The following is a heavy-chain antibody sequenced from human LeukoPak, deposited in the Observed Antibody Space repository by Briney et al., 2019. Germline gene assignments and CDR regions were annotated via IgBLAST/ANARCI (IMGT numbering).Heavy chain of an antibody. CDR1: GFTFSNYA. D-gene: IGHD6-19*01. J-gene: IGHJ4*02. Sequence: SGGSLRLSCAASGFTFSNYAMSWVRQAPGKGLEWVSAINDSGGSTYYADSVKGRFTISRDNSENTLYLQMNSLRAEDTAVHYCAKPAISSRGWYYDYWGQGTLVTVSS. CDR3: AKPAISSRGWYYDY. CDR2: INDSGGST. V-gene: IGHV3-23*01.